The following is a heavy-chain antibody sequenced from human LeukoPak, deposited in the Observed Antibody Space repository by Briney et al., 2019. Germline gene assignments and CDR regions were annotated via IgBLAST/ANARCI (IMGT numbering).Heavy chain of an antibody. CDR3: ARASYYYDSSRYHSKDY. J-gene: IGHJ4*02. Sequence: ASVKVSCKASGYTFTSYGISWVRQAPGQGLEWMGWISAYNGNTNYAQKLQGRVTMTTDTSTSTAYMELRRLRSDDTAVYYCARASYYYDSSRYHSKDYWGPGTLVTVSS. V-gene: IGHV1-18*01. CDR1: GYTFTSYG. CDR2: ISAYNGNT. D-gene: IGHD3-22*01.